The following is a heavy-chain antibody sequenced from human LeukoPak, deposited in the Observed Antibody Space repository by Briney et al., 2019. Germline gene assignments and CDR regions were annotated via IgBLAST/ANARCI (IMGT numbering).Heavy chain of an antibody. Sequence: GGSLRLSCAASGFTFSSYGMHWVRQAPGKGLEWVAVISYDGSNKYCADSVKGRFTISRDNSKNTLYLQMNSLRAEDTAVYYCAKDILWFGEPDAFDIWGQGTMVTVSS. CDR2: ISYDGSNK. V-gene: IGHV3-30*18. D-gene: IGHD3-10*01. J-gene: IGHJ3*02. CDR3: AKDILWFGEPDAFDI. CDR1: GFTFSSYG.